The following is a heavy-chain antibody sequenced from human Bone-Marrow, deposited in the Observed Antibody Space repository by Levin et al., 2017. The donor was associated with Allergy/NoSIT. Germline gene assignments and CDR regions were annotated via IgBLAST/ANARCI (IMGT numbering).Heavy chain of an antibody. V-gene: IGHV3-23*01. Sequence: GESLKISCTASGFSVSNYAMTWVRQAPGKGPEWVSSITGPGGTYYSDSVKGRFTVSRDSSKNILYLQTSSLRADDTAIYFCAKGKGPEIVDWFDPWGQGTLVTVSS. CDR1: GFSVSNYA. CDR2: ITGPGGT. CDR3: AKGKGPEIVDWFDP. J-gene: IGHJ5*02. D-gene: IGHD3-22*01.